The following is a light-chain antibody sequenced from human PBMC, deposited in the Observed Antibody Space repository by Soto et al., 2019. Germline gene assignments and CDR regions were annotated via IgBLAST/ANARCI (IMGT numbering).Light chain of an antibody. V-gene: IGKV3-20*01. CDR1: QSVSSSY. J-gene: IGKJ2*01. Sequence: EIVLTQSPGTLSLSPGERATLSCRASQSVSSSYLAWYQQKAGQAPRLLLYGSSSRATAIPDRVSGRGSGTYITPTISRLEPEDFAVYYGQQYGSSPYTFGQGTKLEIK. CDR2: GSS. CDR3: QQYGSSPYT.